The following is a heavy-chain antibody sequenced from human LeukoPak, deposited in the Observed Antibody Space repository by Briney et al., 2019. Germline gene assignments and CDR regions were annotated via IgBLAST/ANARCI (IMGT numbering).Heavy chain of an antibody. D-gene: IGHD4-23*01. CDR1: GFTFSSYS. CDR2: ISSSSSYI. J-gene: IGHJ4*02. Sequence: GGSLRLSCAASGFTFSSYSMNWVRQAPGKGLEWVSSISSSSSYIYYADSVKGRFTISRDNAKNSLYLQMNSLRAEDTAVYYCALTGGGGNWTFDYWGQGTLVTVSS. CDR3: ALTGGGGNWTFDY. V-gene: IGHV3-21*01.